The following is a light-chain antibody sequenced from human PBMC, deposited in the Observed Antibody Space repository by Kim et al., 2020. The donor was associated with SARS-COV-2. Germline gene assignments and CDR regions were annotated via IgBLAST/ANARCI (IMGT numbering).Light chain of an antibody. CDR1: SSEVVGYKY. J-gene: IGLJ1*01. CDR2: DVS. CDR3: CSYVGSYAYV. V-gene: IGLV2-11*01. Sequence: GQSSTVSGTATSSEVVGYKYVSWYQEHPGKAPKLMIYDVSKRPSGVPDRFSGSKSGNTASLTISGLQAEDEADYYCCSYVGSYAYVFGTGTKVTVL.